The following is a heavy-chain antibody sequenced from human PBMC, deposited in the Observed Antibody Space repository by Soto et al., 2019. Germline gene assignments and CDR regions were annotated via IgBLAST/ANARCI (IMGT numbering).Heavy chain of an antibody. CDR2: IYYSGST. CDR1: GGSISSGGYY. V-gene: IGHV4-31*03. CDR3: ARGRMVWFGELATAGMDV. J-gene: IGHJ6*02. Sequence: QVQLQESGPGLVKPSQTLSLTCTVSGGSISSGGYYWSWIRQHPGKGLEWIGYIYYSGSTYYNPSLKSRVTISVDTSKTQFSLKLSSVTAADTAVYYCARGRMVWFGELATAGMDVWGQGTTVTVSS. D-gene: IGHD3-10*01.